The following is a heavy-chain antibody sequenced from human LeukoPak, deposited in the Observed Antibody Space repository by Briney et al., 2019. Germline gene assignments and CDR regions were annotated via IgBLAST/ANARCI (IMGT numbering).Heavy chain of an antibody. J-gene: IGHJ4*02. V-gene: IGHV1-46*01. Sequence: XSVKVSCKASGYTFTSYYMHWVRQAPGQGLEWMGIINPSGGSTSYAQKFQGRVTMTRDMSTSTVYMELSSLRSEDTAVYYCAREPLRIIAAAGVDYWGQGTLVTVSS. D-gene: IGHD6-13*01. CDR3: AREPLRIIAAAGVDY. CDR2: INPSGGST. CDR1: GYTFTSYY.